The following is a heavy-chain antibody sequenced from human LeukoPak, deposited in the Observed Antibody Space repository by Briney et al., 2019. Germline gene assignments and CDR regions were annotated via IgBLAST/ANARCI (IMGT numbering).Heavy chain of an antibody. J-gene: IGHJ6*02. CDR3: VRGYYYGMDV. Sequence: GGSLRLSCTASGFTFDDYGMSWVRQAPGKGLEWVSRINSDGSSTRYADSVKGRFTISRDNAKDTVYLQMNSLRAEDTTVYYCVRGYYYGMDVWGQGTTVTVSS. V-gene: IGHV3-74*01. CDR1: GFTFDDYG. CDR2: INSDGSST.